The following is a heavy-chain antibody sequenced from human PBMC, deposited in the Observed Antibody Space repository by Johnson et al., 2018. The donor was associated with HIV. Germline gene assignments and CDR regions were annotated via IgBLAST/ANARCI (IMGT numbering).Heavy chain of an antibody. CDR3: ARERGPSSNAFDI. CDR2: ISYDGSNK. Sequence: QVQLVESGGGVVQPGRSLRLSCAASGFTFSRYTMHWVRQAPGKGLEWVAVISYDGSNKYYADSVKGRFTISRDNSKNTLYLQMNSLRAEDTAVYYCARERGPSSNAFDIWGQGTMVTVSS. J-gene: IGHJ3*02. D-gene: IGHD6-6*01. CDR1: GFTFSRYT. V-gene: IGHV3-30*04.